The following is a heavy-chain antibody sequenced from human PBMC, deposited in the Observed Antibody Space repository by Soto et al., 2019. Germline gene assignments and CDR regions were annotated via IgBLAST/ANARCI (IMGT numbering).Heavy chain of an antibody. CDR3: ATIGDRDGFDM. D-gene: IGHD4-17*01. J-gene: IGHJ3*02. CDR2: ISASGTYV. Sequence: EVQLVESGGGLVKPGESLSLSCAASGFGFINYNMKWVRQAPGKGLEWVSSISASGTYVFYAGSVRGRFTIFRDDSKNSLHLQMNSLRAEDTALYYCATIGDRDGFDMWGHATMVTASA. CDR1: GFGFINYN. V-gene: IGHV3-21*06.